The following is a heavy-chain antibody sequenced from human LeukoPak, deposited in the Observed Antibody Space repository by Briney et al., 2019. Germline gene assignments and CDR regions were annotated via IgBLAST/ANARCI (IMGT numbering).Heavy chain of an antibody. V-gene: IGHV3-48*02. CDR1: GFTFSSYS. J-gene: IGHJ5*02. D-gene: IGHD3-9*01. CDR2: ITSSSSTI. Sequence: GGSLRLSCAASGFTFSSYSMSWLRQAPGKGLEWISYITSSSSTIYYADSVKGRFTISRDNAKNSLYLQMNSLRHEDTAVYYCARRVSTGNVYTWFAPWARGPLFTVS. CDR3: ARRVSTGNVYTWFAP.